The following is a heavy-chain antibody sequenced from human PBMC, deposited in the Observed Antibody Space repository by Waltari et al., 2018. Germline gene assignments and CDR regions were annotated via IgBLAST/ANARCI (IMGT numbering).Heavy chain of an antibody. CDR2: IIPIVGTA. CDR1: GGTFSSYD. V-gene: IGHV1-69*14. Sequence: QVQLVQSGAEVKKPGSSVKVSCKASGGTFSSYDISWVRQAPGPGLGGMGGIIPIVGTANYAQKFQGIVTITADKSTSTAYMELSSLRSEDTAVYYCARDGPDSSGYCSIWGQGTMVTVSS. CDR3: ARDGPDSSGYCSI. D-gene: IGHD3-22*01. J-gene: IGHJ3*02.